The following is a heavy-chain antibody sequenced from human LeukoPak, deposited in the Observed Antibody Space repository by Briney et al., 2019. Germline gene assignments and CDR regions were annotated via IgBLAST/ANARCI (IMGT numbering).Heavy chain of an antibody. Sequence: SETLSLTCTVSGGSISSGDYYWSWIRQPPGKGLEWIGYIYYSGSTYYNPSLKSRVTIPVDTSKNQFSLKLSSVTAADTAVYYCAGLVGRYSSGLYYYYFDYWGQGTLVTVSS. V-gene: IGHV4-30-4*01. CDR3: AGLVGRYSSGLYYYYFDY. J-gene: IGHJ4*02. CDR2: IYYSGST. CDR1: GGSISSGDYY. D-gene: IGHD3-22*01.